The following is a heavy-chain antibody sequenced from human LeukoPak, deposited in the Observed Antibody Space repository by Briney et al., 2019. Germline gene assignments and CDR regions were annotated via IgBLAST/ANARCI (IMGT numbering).Heavy chain of an antibody. V-gene: IGHV3-21*01. CDR1: GFTFSSYS. J-gene: IGHJ4*02. CDR3: ARGDRDLYCSSTSCYPVL. Sequence: PGGSLRLSCVAFGFTFSSYSMNWVRQAPGKGLEWVSSISSSSSYIYYADSVKGRFTISRDNAKNSLYLQMNSLRAEDTAVYYCARGDRDLYCSSTSCYPVLGGQGTLVTVSS. CDR2: ISSSSSYI. D-gene: IGHD2-2*01.